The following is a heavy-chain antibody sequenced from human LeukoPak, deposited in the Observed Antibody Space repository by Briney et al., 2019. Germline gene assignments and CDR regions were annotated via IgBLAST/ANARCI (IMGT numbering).Heavy chain of an antibody. V-gene: IGHV1-69*05. CDR1: GGTFSSYA. J-gene: IGHJ6*03. D-gene: IGHD3-22*01. CDR3: ALSVDSKEYYYYMDV. Sequence: ASVKVSCKASGGTFSSYAISWVRQAPGQGLEWMGGIIPIFGTANYAQKFQGRVTITTDESTSTAYMELSSLRSEDTAVYYCALSVDSKEYYYYMDVWGKGTTVTVSS. CDR2: IIPIFGTA.